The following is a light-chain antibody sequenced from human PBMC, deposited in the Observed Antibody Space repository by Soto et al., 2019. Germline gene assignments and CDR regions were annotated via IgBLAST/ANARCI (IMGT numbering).Light chain of an antibody. Sequence: SYELTQPPSVSVSPGQTASITCSGDKLGDKYACWYQQRPGQSPVLVIYQDSKRPSGIPERFSGSNSGNTATLTIRGTQAMDEADYYCQAWDSHVVFGGGTKLTVL. CDR1: KLGDKY. J-gene: IGLJ2*01. CDR2: QDS. V-gene: IGLV3-1*01. CDR3: QAWDSHVV.